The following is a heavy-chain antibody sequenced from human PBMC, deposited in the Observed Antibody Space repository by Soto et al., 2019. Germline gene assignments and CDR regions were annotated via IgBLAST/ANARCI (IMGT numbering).Heavy chain of an antibody. V-gene: IGHV3-9*01. CDR3: IGEVSSGGLDP. D-gene: IGHD2-8*02. CDR2: ITGNSAII. CDR1: GYSFHLNA. J-gene: IGHJ5*02. Sequence: DVQLVESGGGLVQPGRSLRLSCVGSGYSFHLNAMHWIRQSPGKGLEWVSGITGNSAIIDYADSVKGRFTVSRDKAKNSMYLQMNSLRVDDTAVYYCIGEVSSGGLDPWGQGTLVTVSS.